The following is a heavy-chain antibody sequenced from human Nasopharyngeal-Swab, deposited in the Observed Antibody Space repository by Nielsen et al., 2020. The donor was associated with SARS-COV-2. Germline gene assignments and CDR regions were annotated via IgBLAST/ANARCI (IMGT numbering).Heavy chain of an antibody. Sequence: SETLSLTCTVSGGSISSYYWSWIRQLPGKGLEWIGYIYYSGSTNYNPTLKSRVTISVDTSKNQFSLKLSSVTAADTAVYYCARQGGSSGWSGVAFDIWGQGTMVTVSS. V-gene: IGHV4-59*08. CDR3: ARQGGSSGWSGVAFDI. D-gene: IGHD6-19*01. J-gene: IGHJ3*02. CDR1: GGSISSYY. CDR2: IYYSGST.